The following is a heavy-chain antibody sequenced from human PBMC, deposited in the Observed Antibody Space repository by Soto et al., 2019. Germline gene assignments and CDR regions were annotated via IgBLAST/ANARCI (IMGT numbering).Heavy chain of an antibody. J-gene: IGHJ4*02. CDR3: AKVGSSGWYYLDY. V-gene: IGHV3-23*01. CDR2: ISDGGVTT. D-gene: IGHD6-19*01. Sequence: EVQLLESGGGLVQPGGSLRLSCAASGFTFSSYDMSWVRHAPGKGLEWVSTISDGGVTTYYTNSVKGRFTTSRDNSKNTLYLQMNSLRAEDTALYYCAKVGSSGWYYLDYWGQGTLVPVGS. CDR1: GFTFSSYD.